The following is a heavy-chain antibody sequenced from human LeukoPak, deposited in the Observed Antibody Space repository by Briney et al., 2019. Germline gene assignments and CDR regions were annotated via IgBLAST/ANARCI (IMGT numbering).Heavy chain of an antibody. CDR3: ARGYYGSGSHYFDY. V-gene: IGHV1-69*01. J-gene: IGHJ4*02. CDR1: GGTFSSYA. Sequence: SVKVSCKASGGTFSSYAISWVRQAPGQGLEWMGGIIPIFGTANYAQKFQGRVTLTADESTSTAYMELSSLRSEDTAVYYCARGYYGSGSHYFDYWGQGTLVTVSS. CDR2: IIPIFGTA. D-gene: IGHD3-10*01.